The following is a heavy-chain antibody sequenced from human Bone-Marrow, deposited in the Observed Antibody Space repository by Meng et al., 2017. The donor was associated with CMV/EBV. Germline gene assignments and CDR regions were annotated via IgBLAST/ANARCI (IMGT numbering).Heavy chain of an antibody. CDR2: ISYDGSNK. J-gene: IGHJ4*02. CDR3: AKGSPIYYFDY. V-gene: IGHV3-30-3*01. CDR1: GFTFSSYA. Sequence: GGSLRLSCAASGFTFSSYAMHWVRQAPGKGLEWVAVISYDGSNKYYADSVKSRFTISRDNSKNTLYLQMNSLRAEDTAVYYCAKGSPIYYFDYWGQGTLVTGSS.